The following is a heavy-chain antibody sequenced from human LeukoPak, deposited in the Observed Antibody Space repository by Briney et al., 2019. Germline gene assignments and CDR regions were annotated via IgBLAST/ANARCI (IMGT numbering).Heavy chain of an antibody. D-gene: IGHD1-26*01. J-gene: IGHJ4*02. Sequence: GGSLRLSCAASGFTFSRYGMRWVRQAPGKGLEWVAVIWYDGTNIKYADSVKGRFTVSRDNSKNTLYLQMNSLRAEDTAVYYCARDRAYSGGDPKHFDYWGQGTLVTVSS. CDR3: ARDRAYSGGDPKHFDY. CDR2: IWYDGTNI. V-gene: IGHV3-33*01. CDR1: GFTFSRYG.